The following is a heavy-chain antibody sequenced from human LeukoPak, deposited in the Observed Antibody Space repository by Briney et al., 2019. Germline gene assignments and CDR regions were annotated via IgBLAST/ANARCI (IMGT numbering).Heavy chain of an antibody. CDR1: GFTFGTYW. CDR3: AELGITMIGGV. J-gene: IGHJ6*04. D-gene: IGHD3-10*02. CDR2: IKSDGST. Sequence: TGGSLRLSCGASGFTFGTYWMHWVRQTPGKGLMWVARIKSDGSTIYADSVQGRFTISRDNAKNTVYLQMNSLRAEDTAVYYCAELGITMIGGVWGKGTTVTISS. V-gene: IGHV3-74*01.